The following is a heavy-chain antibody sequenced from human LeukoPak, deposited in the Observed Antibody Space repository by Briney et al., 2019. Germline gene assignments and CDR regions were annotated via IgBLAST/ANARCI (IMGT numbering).Heavy chain of an antibody. CDR2: INSDGTDT. J-gene: IGHJ4*02. CDR3: ARDGYNWVHFDY. D-gene: IGHD5-24*01. CDR1: GFTFSTYW. V-gene: IGHV3-74*01. Sequence: GGSLGVSCATSGFTFSTYWMHWVRQAPGKGLVWVSRINSDGTDTSYADSVKGRFTISRDNAKNTLYLQMNSLRAEDTAMYFCARDGYNWVHFDYWGQGILVTVSS.